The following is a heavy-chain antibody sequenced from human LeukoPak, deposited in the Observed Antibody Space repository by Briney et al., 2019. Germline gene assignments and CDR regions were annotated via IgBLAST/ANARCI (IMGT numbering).Heavy chain of an antibody. D-gene: IGHD6-19*01. Sequence: GGSLRLSCAASGFTFSTYSMNWVRQAPGKGLEWISYISSSSTTIYYADSVKGRFTISGDNGKNSLYLQMNSLRAEDTAVYYCAREGEQWSEPYNWFDPWGQGTLVTVSS. CDR3: AREGEQWSEPYNWFDP. CDR1: GFTFSTYS. V-gene: IGHV3-48*04. CDR2: ISSSSTTI. J-gene: IGHJ5*02.